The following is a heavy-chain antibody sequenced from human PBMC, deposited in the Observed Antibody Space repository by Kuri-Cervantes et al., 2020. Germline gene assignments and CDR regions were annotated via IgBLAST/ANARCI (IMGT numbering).Heavy chain of an antibody. J-gene: IGHJ3*02. CDR2: IIPIFGTA. CDR3: ARERLSNYGDFDAFDI. Sequence: SVKVSCKASGGTFSSYAISWVRQAPGQGLEWMGGIIPIFGTANYAQKFQGRVTITTDESTSTAYMELSSLRSEDTAVYYCARERLSNYGDFDAFDIWGQGTMVTVSS. D-gene: IGHD4-17*01. V-gene: IGHV1-69*05. CDR1: GGTFSSYA.